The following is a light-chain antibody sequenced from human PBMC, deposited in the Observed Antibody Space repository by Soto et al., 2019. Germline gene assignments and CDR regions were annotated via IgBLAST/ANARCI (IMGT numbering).Light chain of an antibody. V-gene: IGLV2-14*01. Sequence: QSALTQPASVSGSPGQSITISCNGTTNDVGASNYVSWYQHHPGEAPKLVIYEVKNRPSGVSHRFSGSKSGNTASLTISWLQADDEADYYCASFGTTTSLYVFGTGPKLTVL. CDR3: ASFGTTTSLYV. CDR2: EVK. J-gene: IGLJ1*01. CDR1: TNDVGASNY.